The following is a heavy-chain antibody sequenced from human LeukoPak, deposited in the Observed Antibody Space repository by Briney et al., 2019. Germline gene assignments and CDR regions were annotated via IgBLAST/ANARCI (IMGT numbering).Heavy chain of an antibody. D-gene: IGHD3-3*01. CDR2: IYYSGST. V-gene: IGHV4-61*01. CDR3: ARDRLIFGVVDAFDI. CDR1: GGSVSSGSYY. Sequence: SETLSLTCTVSGGSVSSGSYYWSWIRQPPGKGLEWIGYIYYSGSTNYNPSPKSRVTISVDTSKNQFSLKLSSVTAADTAVYYCARDRLIFGVVDAFDIWGQGTMVTVSS. J-gene: IGHJ3*02.